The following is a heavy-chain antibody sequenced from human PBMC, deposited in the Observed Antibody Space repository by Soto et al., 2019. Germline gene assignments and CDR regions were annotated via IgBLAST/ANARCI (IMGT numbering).Heavy chain of an antibody. Sequence: LRLSCAASGFTFSSYWMSWVRQAPGKGLEWVANIKQDGSEKDYVDSVKGRFTISRDNSKNTLYLQMNSLRAEDTAVYYCARELAGYDAFDIWGQGTMVTVSS. J-gene: IGHJ3*02. V-gene: IGHV3-7*01. CDR1: GFTFSSYW. D-gene: IGHD6-19*01. CDR3: ARELAGYDAFDI. CDR2: IKQDGSEK.